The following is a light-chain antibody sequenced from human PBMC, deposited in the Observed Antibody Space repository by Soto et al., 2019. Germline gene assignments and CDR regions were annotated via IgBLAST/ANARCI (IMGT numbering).Light chain of an antibody. V-gene: IGKV1-5*01. CDR1: QTISSW. CDR2: DVS. CDR3: QQYNNFWT. Sequence: DIQMTQSPSTLSASLGDRVTITCRASQTISSWLAWYQQKPGKAPKLLIYDVSTLGSGVPSRLSGSGSGTDFTLTISSLQADDFATYYCQQYNNFWTFGQGTKVDIK. J-gene: IGKJ1*01.